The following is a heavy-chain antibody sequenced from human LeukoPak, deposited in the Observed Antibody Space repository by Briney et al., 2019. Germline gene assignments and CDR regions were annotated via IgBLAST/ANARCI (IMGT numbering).Heavy chain of an antibody. J-gene: IGHJ4*02. V-gene: IGHV3-21*04. CDR3: AKFNDILTGYFDY. CDR2: ISSSDAYV. D-gene: IGHD3-9*01. Sequence: PGGSLRLSCAASGFTFTGYGINWVRQAPGKGLEWVSSISSSDAYVYYADSVRGRFTVSRDNAKNSLYLQMNSLRAEDTAVYFCAKFNDILTGYFDYWGQGTLVTVSS. CDR1: GFTFTGYG.